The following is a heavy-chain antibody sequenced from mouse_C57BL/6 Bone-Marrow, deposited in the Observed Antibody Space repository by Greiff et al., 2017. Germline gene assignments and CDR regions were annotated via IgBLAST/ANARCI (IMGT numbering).Heavy chain of an antibody. J-gene: IGHJ3*01. Sequence: VQLQQSGAELVRPGASVKLSCTASGFNIKDDYMHWVKQRPEQGLEWIGWIDPENGDTEYASKFQGKATITADTSSNTAYLQLSSLTSADTAVYYCTTGTPFAYWGQGTLVTVSA. V-gene: IGHV14-4*01. CDR2: IDPENGDT. D-gene: IGHD4-1*01. CDR3: TTGTPFAY. CDR1: GFNIKDDY.